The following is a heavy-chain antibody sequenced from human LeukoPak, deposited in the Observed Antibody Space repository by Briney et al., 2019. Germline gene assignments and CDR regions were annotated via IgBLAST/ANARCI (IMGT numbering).Heavy chain of an antibody. D-gene: IGHD5-18*01. V-gene: IGHV3-23*01. CDR1: GLAFNNYA. CDR3: ARDKVDTDMVISAFDI. CDR2: ISGGGGGI. Sequence: GGSLRLSCAASGLAFNNYAMSWVRRAPGKGLAWVSTISGGGGGIYYADSVKGRFTISRDNSKNTLYLQMNSLRAEDTAVYYCARDKVDTDMVISAFDIWGQGTMVTVSS. J-gene: IGHJ3*02.